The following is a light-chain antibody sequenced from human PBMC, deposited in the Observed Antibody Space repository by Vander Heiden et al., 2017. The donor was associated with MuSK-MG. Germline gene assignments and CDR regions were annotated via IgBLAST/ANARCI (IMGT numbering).Light chain of an antibody. Sequence: IPITQSPSSLSASTGDRVTITCRASQGISSYLAWYQQKPGKAPKLLIYAASTLQSGVPSRFSGSGSGTDFTLTISCLQSEDFATYYCQQHNSYPLTFGQGTKVEIK. J-gene: IGKJ1*01. CDR3: QQHNSYPLT. V-gene: IGKV1-8*01. CDR1: QGISSY. CDR2: AAS.